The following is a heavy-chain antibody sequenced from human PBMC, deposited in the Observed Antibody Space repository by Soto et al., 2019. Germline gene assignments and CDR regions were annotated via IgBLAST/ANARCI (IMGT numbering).Heavy chain of an antibody. J-gene: IGHJ6*02. CDR2: IYYGGST. D-gene: IGHD3-10*01. V-gene: IGHV4-59*07. CDR1: GVPITTFY. CDR3: ARGQLLHYQYGLDV. Sequence: QVQLQESGPALVRPSDSLSLMCSVSGVPITTFYWSWIRQAPGKGLEYIGYIYYGGSTHYNPALKSRVTISVDTANNEFSPKLRSVTAADTAAYYCARGQLLHYQYGLDVWGQGTTVIV.